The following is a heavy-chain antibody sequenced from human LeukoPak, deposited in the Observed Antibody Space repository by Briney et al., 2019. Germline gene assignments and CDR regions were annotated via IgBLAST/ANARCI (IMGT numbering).Heavy chain of an antibody. J-gene: IGHJ6*02. CDR2: IKQDGGET. D-gene: IGHD3-10*01. CDR1: GFPFSSYW. CDR3: ARDSNRDYYYAMDV. V-gene: IGHV3-7*03. Sequence: GGSLRLSCAASGFPFSSYWMAWVRQAPGKGLEWVASIKQDGGETFYVDSVKGRFTISRDNAKNSLYLQMNSLRVEDTAVYYCARDSNRDYYYAMDVWGQGTTVTVSS.